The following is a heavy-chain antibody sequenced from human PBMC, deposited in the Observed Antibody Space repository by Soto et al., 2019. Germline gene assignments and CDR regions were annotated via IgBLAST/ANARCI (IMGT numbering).Heavy chain of an antibody. CDR3: AKREVTAPNWFDP. J-gene: IGHJ5*02. D-gene: IGHD2-21*02. Sequence: TGGSLRLSCAASGFTFSSYGMHWVRQAPGKGLEWVAVISYDGSNKYYADSVKGRFTISRDNSKNTLYLQMNSLRAEDTAVYYCAKREVTAPNWFDPWGQGTLVTVSS. CDR2: ISYDGSNK. V-gene: IGHV3-30*18. CDR1: GFTFSSYG.